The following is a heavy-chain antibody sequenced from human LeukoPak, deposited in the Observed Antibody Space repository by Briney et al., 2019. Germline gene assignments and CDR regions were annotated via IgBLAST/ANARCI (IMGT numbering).Heavy chain of an antibody. J-gene: IGHJ6*03. V-gene: IGHV4-39*01. CDR3: ARPQAHYFYCMDV. Sequence: SETLSLTCTVSGGSISSSNSYWGWIRQPPGKGLEWIGNIHYSGSTYYNPSLKSRVTISVDTSKNQFSLELSSVTAADTAAYYCARPQAHYFYCMDVWGKGTTVTASS. CDR1: GGSISSSNSY. CDR2: IHYSGST.